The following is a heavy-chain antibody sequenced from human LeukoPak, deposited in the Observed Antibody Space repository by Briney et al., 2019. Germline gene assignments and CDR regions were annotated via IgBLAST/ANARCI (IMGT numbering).Heavy chain of an antibody. CDR3: ARDQDSSSYYYGMDV. J-gene: IGHJ6*02. D-gene: IGHD6-6*01. Sequence: SETLSLTCTVSGGSISSYYWSWIRQPPGKGLEWIGYIYYSGSTNYNPSLKSRVTISVDTSKNQFSLKLSSVTAADTAVYYCARDQDSSSYYYGMDVWGQGTTVTVSS. CDR2: IYYSGST. CDR1: GGSISSYY. V-gene: IGHV4-59*01.